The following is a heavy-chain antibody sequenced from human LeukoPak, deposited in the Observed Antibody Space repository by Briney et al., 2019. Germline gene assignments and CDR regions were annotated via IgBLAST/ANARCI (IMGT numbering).Heavy chain of an antibody. CDR1: GGSISSGGYY. D-gene: IGHD2-21*02. CDR2: IYYSGST. J-gene: IGHJ5*02. V-gene: IGHV4-31*03. CDR3: ARHGYCGGDCYGPGWFDP. Sequence: SETLSLTCTVSGGSISSGGYYWSWIRQHPGKGLEWIGYIYYSGSTYYNPSLKSRVTISVDTSKNQFSLKLSSVTAADTAVYYCARHGYCGGDCYGPGWFDPWGQGTLVTVSS.